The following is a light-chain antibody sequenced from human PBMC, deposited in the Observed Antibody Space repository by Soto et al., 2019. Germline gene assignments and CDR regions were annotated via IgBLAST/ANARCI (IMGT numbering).Light chain of an antibody. CDR2: EDS. CDR1: GSDVGGYNY. J-gene: IGLJ1*01. Sequence: QSVLTQPASVSGSPGQSITISCTGTGSDVGGYNYVSWYQQHPGKAPKLMIYEDSNRPSGVSNRFSGSKSGNTASLTISGLQAEDEADYYCSSYTSSSTLYVFGTGTKVTVL. CDR3: SSYTSSSTLYV. V-gene: IGLV2-14*01.